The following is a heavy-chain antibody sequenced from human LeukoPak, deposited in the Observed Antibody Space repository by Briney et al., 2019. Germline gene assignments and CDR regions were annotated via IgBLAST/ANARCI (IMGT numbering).Heavy chain of an antibody. CDR1: GYTFTSYY. D-gene: IGHD5-18*01. CDR2: INPSGGST. Sequence: ASVKVSCKASGYTFTSYYMHWVRQAPGQGLEWMGIINPSGGSTSYAQKFQGRVTMTRDMSTSTVYMELSSLRSEDTAVYYCARDPLGIQLWFGYAGDAFDIWGQGTMVTVSS. J-gene: IGHJ3*02. V-gene: IGHV1-46*01. CDR3: ARDPLGIQLWFGYAGDAFDI.